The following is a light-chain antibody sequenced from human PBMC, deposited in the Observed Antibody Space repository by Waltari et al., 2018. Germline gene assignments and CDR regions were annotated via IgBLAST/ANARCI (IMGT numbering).Light chain of an antibody. CDR3: QQYDKWPPT. J-gene: IGKJ2*01. CDR1: HTISSD. V-gene: IGKV3-15*01. CDR2: GAS. Sequence: EIVMTQSPAALSVSPGERATLSCRASHTISSDLAWYQQNPGQAPRLLIYGASTRATGVPLRFSGSASGTEFTLTISSLQSEDFAVYHCQQYDKWPPTFGQGTKLEIK.